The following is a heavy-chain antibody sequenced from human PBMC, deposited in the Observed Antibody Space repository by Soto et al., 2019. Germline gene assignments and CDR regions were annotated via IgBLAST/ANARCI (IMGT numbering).Heavy chain of an antibody. J-gene: IGHJ4*02. CDR3: AREGITGITIFGVVTAPPDY. Sequence: GGSLRLSCAASGFTFSSYSMNWVRQAPGKGLEWVSYISSSSSTIYYADSVKGRFTISRDNAKNSLYLQMNSLRDEDTAVYYCAREGITGITIFGVVTAPPDYWGQGTLVTVSS. V-gene: IGHV3-48*02. D-gene: IGHD3-3*01. CDR2: ISSSSSTI. CDR1: GFTFSSYS.